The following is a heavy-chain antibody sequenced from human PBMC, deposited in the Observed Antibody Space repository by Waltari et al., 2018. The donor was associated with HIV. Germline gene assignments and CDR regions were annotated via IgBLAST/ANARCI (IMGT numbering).Heavy chain of an antibody. Sequence: QVHLVQSGAELRKPGASVTVSCKASGYTFTNYGITWVRQAPGQGLEWMGGSSGYNGDTKYAQKVRGRVTMTTDTATSTAYLEMGSLRFDDTAVYYCARDHYYGSSGYYSDYWGQGTLVTVSS. CDR3: ARDHYYGSSGYYSDY. D-gene: IGHD3-22*01. V-gene: IGHV1-18*01. CDR1: GYTFTNYG. J-gene: IGHJ4*02. CDR2: SSGYNGDT.